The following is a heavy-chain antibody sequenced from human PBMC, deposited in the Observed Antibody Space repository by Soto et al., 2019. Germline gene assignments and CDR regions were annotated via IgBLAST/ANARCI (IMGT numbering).Heavy chain of an antibody. CDR2: IYYAGST. J-gene: IGHJ5*02. V-gene: IGHV4-59*01. CDR1: GVSMISYY. CDR3: SGWWFDP. Sequence: PSETLSLTCTVSGVSMISYYWSWIRQPPGRGLEWIGFIYYAGSTKYNPSLNSLTSEDTAIYYCARDNSRTFPAAPGDKKSDSSGWWFDPWGQGTLVTVSS. D-gene: IGHD6-13*01.